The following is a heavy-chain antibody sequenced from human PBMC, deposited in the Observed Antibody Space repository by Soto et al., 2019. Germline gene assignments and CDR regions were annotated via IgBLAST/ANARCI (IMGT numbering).Heavy chain of an antibody. CDR2: IYYSGST. Sequence: PSETLSLTCTVSGGSISSGGYYWSWIRQHPGKGLEWIGYIYYSGSTYYNQSLKSRVTISVDTSKNQFSLKLSSVTAADTAVYFCARTSATVGLKSRITMVRPAGYYYYYMDVWGKGTTVTAP. CDR3: ARTSATVGLKSRITMVRPAGYYYYYMDV. D-gene: IGHD3-10*01. J-gene: IGHJ6*03. V-gene: IGHV4-31*03. CDR1: GGSISSGGYY.